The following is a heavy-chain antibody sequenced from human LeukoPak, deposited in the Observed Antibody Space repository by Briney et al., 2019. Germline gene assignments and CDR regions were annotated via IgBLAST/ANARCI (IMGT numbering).Heavy chain of an antibody. Sequence: KPSETLSLTCTVFGGSISSYYWSWIRQPAGKGLEWIGRIYTSGSTNYNPSLKSRVTMSVDTSKNQFSLKLSSVTAADTAVYYCARGVYDILTGPFDYWGQGTLVTVSS. CDR1: GGSISSYY. CDR2: IYTSGST. CDR3: ARGVYDILTGPFDY. D-gene: IGHD3-9*01. J-gene: IGHJ4*02. V-gene: IGHV4-4*07.